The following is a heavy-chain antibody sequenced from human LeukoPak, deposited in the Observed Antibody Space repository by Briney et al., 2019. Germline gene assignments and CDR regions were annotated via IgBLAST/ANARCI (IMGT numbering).Heavy chain of an antibody. J-gene: IGHJ4*02. D-gene: IGHD5-18*01. CDR3: ARGGFNEVRSFRGQYTAMSKYYFDY. CDR2: INHGGST. V-gene: IGHV4-34*01. Sequence: SETLSLTCAVYGGSFSGYYWSWIRQPPGKGLEWIGEINHGGSTNYNPSLKSRVTISVDTSKNQFSLKLSSVTAADTAVYYCARGGFNEVRSFRGQYTAMSKYYFDYWGQGTLVTVSS. CDR1: GGSFSGYY.